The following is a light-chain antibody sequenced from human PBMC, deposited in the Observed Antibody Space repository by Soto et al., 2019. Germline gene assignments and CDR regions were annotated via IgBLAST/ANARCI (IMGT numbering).Light chain of an antibody. CDR3: LQLHSYPAT. J-gene: IGKJ2*01. CDR2: RTY. Sequence: DIQMTQSPSSLSASVGDRVTITCRASQDIRSALGWYQQKPGQAPTRLIYRTYTSQSGVSSRFSGAGSGTEFTLTISSLQPEDFATYHCLQLHSYPATFGQGT. V-gene: IGKV1-17*01. CDR1: QDIRSA.